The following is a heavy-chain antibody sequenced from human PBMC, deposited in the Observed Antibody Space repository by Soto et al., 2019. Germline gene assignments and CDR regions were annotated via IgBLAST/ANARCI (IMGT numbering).Heavy chain of an antibody. Sequence: SETLSLTCTVSGGSISSSNYYWGWIRQTPGKGLEWIGSIFYSGSTYYNPSLKSRASISVDTSKNQFSLKLTSVTAADTAVYFCARNSYSAYDFDYWGQGTLVTVSS. V-gene: IGHV4-39*01. CDR1: GGSISSSNYY. D-gene: IGHD1-26*01. CDR2: IFYSGST. CDR3: ARNSYSAYDFDY. J-gene: IGHJ4*02.